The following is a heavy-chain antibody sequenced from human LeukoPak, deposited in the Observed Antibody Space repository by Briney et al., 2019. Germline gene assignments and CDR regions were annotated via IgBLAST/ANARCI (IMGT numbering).Heavy chain of an antibody. CDR3: ARRYFDWFLGAGGSLGI. CDR1: GFTFRSYW. Sequence: PGGSLRLSCAGSGFTFRSYWMHWVRQAPGKGLEWVANIKQDGSEKYYVDSVKGRFTISRDNANDSVYLQMNSLRAEDTAVYYCARRYFDWFLGAGGSLGIWGQGTMVTVSS. CDR2: IKQDGSEK. V-gene: IGHV3-7*01. J-gene: IGHJ3*02. D-gene: IGHD3-9*01.